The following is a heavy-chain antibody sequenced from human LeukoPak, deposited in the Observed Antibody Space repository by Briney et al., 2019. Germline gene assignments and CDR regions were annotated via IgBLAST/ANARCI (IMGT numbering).Heavy chain of an antibody. D-gene: IGHD3-22*01. CDR2: ISSSSSYI. V-gene: IGHV3-21*01. CDR3: ARDSLDYYDSRGYAYYYYMDV. J-gene: IGHJ6*03. CDR1: GFTFSSYS. Sequence: PGGSLRLSCAASGFTFSSYSMNWVRQAPGKGLEWVSAISSSSSYIYFADSVKGRFTISRDNAKNSLYLRMNSLRAEDTAVYYCARDSLDYYDSRGYAYYYYMDVWGKGTTVTVSS.